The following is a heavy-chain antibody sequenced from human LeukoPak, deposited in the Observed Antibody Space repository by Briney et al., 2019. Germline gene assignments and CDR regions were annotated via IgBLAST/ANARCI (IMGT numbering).Heavy chain of an antibody. V-gene: IGHV4-59*01. CDR1: GGSISSYY. CDR3: ARGPPYDSPSS. J-gene: IGHJ4*02. D-gene: IGHD3-22*01. Sequence: SETLSLTCTVSGGSISSYYWSWIRQPPGKGLEWIGYIYYSGSTNYNPSLKSRVTISVDTSKNQFSLKLSSGTAADTAVYYCARGPPYDSPSSWGQGTLVTVSS. CDR2: IYYSGST.